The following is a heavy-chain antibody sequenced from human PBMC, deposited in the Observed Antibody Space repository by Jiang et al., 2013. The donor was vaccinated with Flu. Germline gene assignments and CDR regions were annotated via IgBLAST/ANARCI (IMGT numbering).Heavy chain of an antibody. D-gene: IGHD2-8*02. CDR3: ARKHGDCTGYDCYYFDY. CDR2: FGSA. Sequence: FGSAKYAQNFQGRVTITADESTSTGYMELTSLRSEDTAIYYCARKHGDCTGYDCYYFDYWGQGTQVTVSS. V-gene: IGHV1-69*01. J-gene: IGHJ4*02.